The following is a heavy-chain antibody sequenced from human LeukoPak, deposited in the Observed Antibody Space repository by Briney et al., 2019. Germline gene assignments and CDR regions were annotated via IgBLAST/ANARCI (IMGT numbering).Heavy chain of an antibody. J-gene: IGHJ1*01. CDR2: IYSSGYT. Sequence: PSETLSLTCSVSGGSISNYYWSWIRQPPGKGLEWIGYIYSSGYTNYKPPLKSRVTISVDTSKNQFSLKLSSVTAADTAVYYCARVRSIAAAGQYFQHWGQGTLVTVSS. CDR1: GGSISNYY. D-gene: IGHD6-13*01. CDR3: ARVRSIAAAGQYFQH. V-gene: IGHV4-59*01.